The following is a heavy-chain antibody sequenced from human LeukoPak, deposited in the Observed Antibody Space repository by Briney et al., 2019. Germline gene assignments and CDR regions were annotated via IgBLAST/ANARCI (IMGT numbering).Heavy chain of an antibody. V-gene: IGHV4-34*01. CDR1: GGSFSGYY. CDR2: INHSGST. D-gene: IGHD3-22*01. Sequence: SETLSLTCAVYGGSFSGYYWSWIRQPPGKGLEWIGEINHSGSTNYNPSLKSRVTISVDTSKNQFSLKLSSVTAADTAVYYCARRRYDASGYYPSRGRYFDYWGQGTLVTVSS. CDR3: ARRRYDASGYYPSRGRYFDY. J-gene: IGHJ4*02.